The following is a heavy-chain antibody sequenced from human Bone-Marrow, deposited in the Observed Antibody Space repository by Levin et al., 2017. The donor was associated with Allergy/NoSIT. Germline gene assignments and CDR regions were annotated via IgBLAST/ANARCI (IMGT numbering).Heavy chain of an antibody. Sequence: SQTLSLTCTVSGDSIHSGGNYWGWIRQRPGKGLEWIGFIFFSGNAFYNSSLKNRVTISVDTSKNLFSMKLTSVTAADTAVYFCARLHSSGWYYFDSWGQGTQVTVSS. V-gene: IGHV4-31*03. J-gene: IGHJ4*02. CDR2: IFFSGNA. CDR3: ARLHSSGWYYFDS. CDR1: GDSIHSGGNY. D-gene: IGHD6-19*01.